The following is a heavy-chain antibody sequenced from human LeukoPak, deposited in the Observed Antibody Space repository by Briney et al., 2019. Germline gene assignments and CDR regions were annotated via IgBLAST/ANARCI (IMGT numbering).Heavy chain of an antibody. Sequence: SETLSLTCTVSGGSISSSSYYWGWIRQPPGKGLEWIGEINHSGSTNYNPSLKSRVTISVDTSKNQFSLKLSSVTAADTAVYYCARGRRELLGWGQGTLVTVSS. CDR2: INHSGST. J-gene: IGHJ4*02. CDR3: ARGRRELLG. CDR1: GGSISSSSYY. D-gene: IGHD1-26*01. V-gene: IGHV4-39*07.